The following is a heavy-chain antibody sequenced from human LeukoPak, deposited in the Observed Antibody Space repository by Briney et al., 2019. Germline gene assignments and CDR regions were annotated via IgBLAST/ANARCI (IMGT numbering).Heavy chain of an antibody. D-gene: IGHD3-3*01. J-gene: IGHJ4*02. CDR3: ARGAIYDFWSGYWGIDY. Sequence: SVKVSCKASGGTFSSYAISWVRQAPGQELEWMGGIIPIFGTANYAQKFQGRVTITADESTSTAYMELSSLRSEDTAVYYCARGAIYDFWSGYWGIDYWGQGTLVTVSS. CDR1: GGTFSSYA. V-gene: IGHV1-69*13. CDR2: IIPIFGTA.